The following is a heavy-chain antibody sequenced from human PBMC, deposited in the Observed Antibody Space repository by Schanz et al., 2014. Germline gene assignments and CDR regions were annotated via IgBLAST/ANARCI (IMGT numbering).Heavy chain of an antibody. Sequence: EVQLVESGGGLVQPGGSLRLSCTASGFTFGDYAMTWVRQAPGKGLEWVSAINTGVNTYYADSVRGRFTMSRDNSKNTLYLQMNSLRAEDTAIYYCAKDAPYPFDLWGRGTLITVSS. J-gene: IGHJ2*01. CDR3: AKDAPYPFDL. CDR2: INTGVNT. V-gene: IGHV3-23*04. CDR1: GFTFGDYA.